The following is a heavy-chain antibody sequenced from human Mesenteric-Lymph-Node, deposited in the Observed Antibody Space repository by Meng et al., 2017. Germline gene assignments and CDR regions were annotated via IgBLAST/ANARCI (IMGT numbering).Heavy chain of an antibody. CDR2: ISGSGGST. CDR1: GFTFSSYA. J-gene: IGHJ4*02. D-gene: IGHD6-19*01. V-gene: IGHV3-23*01. Sequence: GESLKISYAASGFTFSSYAMSWVRQAPGKGLEWVSAISGSGGSTYYADSVKGRFTISRDNSKNTLYLQMNSLRAEDTAVYYCAKDRRWLADYWGQGTLVTVSS. CDR3: AKDRRWLADY.